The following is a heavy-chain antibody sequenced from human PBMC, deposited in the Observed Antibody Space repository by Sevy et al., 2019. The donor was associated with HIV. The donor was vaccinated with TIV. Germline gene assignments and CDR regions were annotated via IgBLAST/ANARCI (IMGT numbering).Heavy chain of an antibody. Sequence: GGSLRLSCAASGFTFSNAWMSWVRQAPGKGLEWVGRIKSKTDGGTTDYAAPGKGRFTISRDDSKNTPYLQMNSLKTEDTAIYYCTTDSKIRGLSALLDYWGQGTLVTVSS. CDR3: TTDSKIRGLSALLDY. V-gene: IGHV3-15*01. D-gene: IGHD3-10*01. CDR2: IKSKTDGGTT. J-gene: IGHJ4*02. CDR1: GFTFSNAW.